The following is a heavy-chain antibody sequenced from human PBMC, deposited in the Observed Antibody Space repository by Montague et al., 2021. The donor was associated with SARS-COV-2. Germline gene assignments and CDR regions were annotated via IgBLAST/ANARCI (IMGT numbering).Heavy chain of an antibody. J-gene: IGHJ6*02. CDR1: GGSISSSSYY. Sequence: SETLSLTCTVSGGSISSSSYYWGWIRQPPGKGLEWIGSIYHSGSTYYSPSLKSRVTISVDTSKNQFSLKLSSVSAADTAVYYCARDQGYNWNYYYYYGMDVWGQGTTVTVSS. CDR3: ARDQGYNWNYYYYYGMDV. CDR2: IYHSGST. D-gene: IGHD1-20*01. V-gene: IGHV4-39*07.